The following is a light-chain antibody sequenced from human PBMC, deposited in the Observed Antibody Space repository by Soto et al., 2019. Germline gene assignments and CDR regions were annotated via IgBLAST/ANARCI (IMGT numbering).Light chain of an antibody. Sequence: SQMTQSPSSLSVYLGDTVSISCLSSQSIATSLNWYQQKTGKPPALLIYGGSALQIGVPHRFSASGSGTDFTLTITSLQHEDFAIYYCQQSYSLPRTFGQGTKVDIK. CDR2: GGS. J-gene: IGKJ1*01. CDR1: QSIATS. V-gene: IGKV1-39*01. CDR3: QQSYSLPRT.